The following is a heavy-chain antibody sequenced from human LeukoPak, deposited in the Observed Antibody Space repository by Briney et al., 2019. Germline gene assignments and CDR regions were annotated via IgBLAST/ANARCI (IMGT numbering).Heavy chain of an antibody. CDR3: AKGATLAAREYYYYMDV. Sequence: PGGSLRLSCAASRFTFSSYGMHWVRQAPGKGLEWVSFIRYDGGNKYYADSVKGRFTISRDNSKNTLYLQMNSLRAEDTAVYYCAKGATLAAREYYYYMDVWGKGTTVTVSS. J-gene: IGHJ6*03. D-gene: IGHD6-6*01. CDR1: RFTFSSYG. CDR2: IRYDGGNK. V-gene: IGHV3-30*02.